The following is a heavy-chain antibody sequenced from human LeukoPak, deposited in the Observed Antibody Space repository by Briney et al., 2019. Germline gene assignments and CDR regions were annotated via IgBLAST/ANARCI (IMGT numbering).Heavy chain of an antibody. D-gene: IGHD3-3*01. J-gene: IGHJ4*02. CDR1: GYTFTGYY. Sequence: GASVKVSCKASGYTFTGYYMHWVRQAPGQGLEWMGWINPNSGGTNYAQKFQGRVTMTRDTSISTAYMELSRLRSDDTAVYYCARDRSGYWYYFDYWGQGTLVTVSS. CDR3: ARDRSGYWYYFDY. CDR2: INPNSGGT. V-gene: IGHV1-2*02.